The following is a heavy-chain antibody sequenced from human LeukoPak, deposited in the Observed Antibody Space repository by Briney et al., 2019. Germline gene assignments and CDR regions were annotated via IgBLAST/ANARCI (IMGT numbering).Heavy chain of an antibody. V-gene: IGHV4-59*01. CDR2: IYYSGST. CDR1: GGSISSYH. J-gene: IGHJ4*02. Sequence: SETLSLTCTVSGGSISSYHWSWIRQPPGKGLEWIGYIYYSGSTNYNPSLKSRVTISVDTSKNQFSLKLSSVTAADTAVYYCARLDSSSWYDPYYFDYWGQGTLVTVSS. CDR3: ARLDSSSWYDPYYFDY. D-gene: IGHD6-13*01.